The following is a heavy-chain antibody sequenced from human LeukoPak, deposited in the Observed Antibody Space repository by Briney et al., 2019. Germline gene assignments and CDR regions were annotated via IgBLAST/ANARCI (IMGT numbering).Heavy chain of an antibody. CDR1: GFTFSSYT. D-gene: IGHD3-22*01. CDR3: ARVPGSSGYYHSYYFDY. Sequence: PGGSLRLSCAASGFTFSSYTMSWVRQAPGKGLEWVSVIYSGGSTYYADSVKGRFTISRDNSKNTLYLQMNSLRAEDTAVYYCARVPGSSGYYHSYYFDYWGQGTLVTVSS. CDR2: IYSGGST. V-gene: IGHV3-53*01. J-gene: IGHJ4*02.